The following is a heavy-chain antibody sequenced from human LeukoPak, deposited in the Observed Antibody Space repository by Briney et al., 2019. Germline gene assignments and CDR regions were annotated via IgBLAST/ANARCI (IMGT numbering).Heavy chain of an antibody. CDR1: GDPFNSKNYY. Sequence: TSGTLSLTCTVPGDPFNSKNYYWGWIPQPPGKGLQWDGGLFFTGSTYYNPSLKSRVTISLETAKNQFSLKMISVTGADTAVYYCARSLQDIWSGYEASRRPFDQWGRGTLVTVTS. V-gene: IGHV4-39*01. D-gene: IGHD6-25*01. J-gene: IGHJ4*02. CDR2: LFFTGST. CDR3: ARSLQDIWSGYEASRRPFDQ.